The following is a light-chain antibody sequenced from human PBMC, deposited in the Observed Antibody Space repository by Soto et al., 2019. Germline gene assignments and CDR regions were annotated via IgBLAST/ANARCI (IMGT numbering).Light chain of an antibody. V-gene: IGLV2-23*02. Sequence: QSALTQPASVSGSPGQSITISCTGTSSDVGSYNLVSWYQQQPGKAPKLMIYEVSKRPSGVSNRFSGSKSGNTASLTISGLQAEDEADYYCCSYAGSSTSVVFGGGTKLTVL. CDR3: CSYAGSSTSVV. CDR1: SSDVGSYNL. J-gene: IGLJ2*01. CDR2: EVS.